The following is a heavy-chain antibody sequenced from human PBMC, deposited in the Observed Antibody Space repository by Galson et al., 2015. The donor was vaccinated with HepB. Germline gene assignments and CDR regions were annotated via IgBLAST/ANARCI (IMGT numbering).Heavy chain of an antibody. J-gene: IGHJ6*02. D-gene: IGHD3-10*01. CDR2: ITWNGDFT. V-gene: IGHV3-9*01. CDR3: AQDLTYYYGSGSYFVGMGV. CDR1: GFTLEDYA. Sequence: SLRLSCAVSGFTLEDYAMHWVRQVPGKGLEWVSGITWNGDFTGYAESVRGRFTISRDNARYSLYLQMNSLRSEDTALYYCAQDLTYYYGSGSYFVGMGVWGQGTTVTVSS.